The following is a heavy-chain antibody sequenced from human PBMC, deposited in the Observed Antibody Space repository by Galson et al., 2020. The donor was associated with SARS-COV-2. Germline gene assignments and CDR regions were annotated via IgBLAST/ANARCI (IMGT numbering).Heavy chain of an antibody. CDR2: IYYSGST. V-gene: IGHV4-39*07. Sequence: SETLSLTCTVSGGSISSSSYYWGWIRQPPGKGLEWIGSIYYSGSTYYNPSLKSRVTISVDTSKNQFSLKLSSVTAADTAVYYCARVWFGELLAFDYWGQGTLVTVSS. D-gene: IGHD3-10*01. CDR3: ARVWFGELLAFDY. J-gene: IGHJ4*02. CDR1: GGSISSSSYY.